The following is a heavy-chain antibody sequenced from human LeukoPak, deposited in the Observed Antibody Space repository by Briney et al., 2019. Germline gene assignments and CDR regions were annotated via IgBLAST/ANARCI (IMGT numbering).Heavy chain of an antibody. V-gene: IGHV4-59*01. CDR2: IYYTGRT. CDR3: ASGPDFYMDV. D-gene: IGHD3-3*01. CDR1: GDSISSNY. Sequence: SETLSLTCTISGDSISSNYWGWIRQPPGKGLEWIGYIYYTGRTKNNPSLKSRVTISVDTSKNQFSLKLTSVTAAVTAVYYCASGPDFYMDVWGKGTTVTVSS. J-gene: IGHJ6*03.